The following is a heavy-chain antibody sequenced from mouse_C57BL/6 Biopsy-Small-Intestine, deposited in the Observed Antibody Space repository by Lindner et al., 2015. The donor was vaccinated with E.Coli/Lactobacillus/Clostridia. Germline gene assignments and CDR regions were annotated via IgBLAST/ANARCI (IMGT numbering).Heavy chain of an antibody. CDR1: GYAFSSFW. D-gene: IGHD2-3*01. J-gene: IGHJ3*01. V-gene: IGHV1-80*01. CDR2: IYPGDGDT. Sequence: QLQESGAELVKPGASVKISCKASGYAFSSFWMNWVNQRPGKGLEWIGQIYPGDGDTRYNGKFKGKATLTADISSSTAYLQLSSLTSEDSADYFCVRDGFAYWGQGTLVSVSA. CDR3: VRDGFAY.